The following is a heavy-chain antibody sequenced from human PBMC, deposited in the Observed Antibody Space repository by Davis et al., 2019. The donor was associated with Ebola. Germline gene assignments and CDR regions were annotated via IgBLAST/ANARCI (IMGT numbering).Heavy chain of an antibody. D-gene: IGHD5-12*01. V-gene: IGHV3-21*01. CDR1: GFTFSTYS. Sequence: PGGSLRLSCAASGFTFSTYSMSWVRQAPGKALEWVSSISSDSDYIYYADSVKGRFSISRDNAKDSLYLQMNSLRPEDTSVYYCARAPKYEDIVAVLGGAPDFWGQGILVTVSS. CDR2: ISSDSDYI. CDR3: ARAPKYEDIVAVLGGAPDF. J-gene: IGHJ4*02.